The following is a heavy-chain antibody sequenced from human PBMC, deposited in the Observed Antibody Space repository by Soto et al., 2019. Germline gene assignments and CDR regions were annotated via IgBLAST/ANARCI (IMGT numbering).Heavy chain of an antibody. D-gene: IGHD6-6*01. J-gene: IGHJ4*02. V-gene: IGHV2-5*02. CDR2: IYCDDDK. CDR1: GFSLTSNDVG. CDR3: AHSRYSRSSFDY. Sequence: VSGPTLVNPTQTRTLTCTFSGFSLTSNDVGVGWIRQPPGKALEWLALIYCDDDKRYSPSLKSRLTITKDTSKNQVVLRMTNMDPVDTATYYCAHSRYSRSSFDYWGQGTLVTVSS.